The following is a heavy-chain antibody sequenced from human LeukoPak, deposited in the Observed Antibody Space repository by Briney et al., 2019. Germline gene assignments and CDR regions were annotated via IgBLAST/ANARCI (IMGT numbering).Heavy chain of an antibody. Sequence: SSETLSLTCTVSGVSISSSYWSWVRQPPGKGLEWVRYIYYSGDSNYNPSLKSRATISVDTSKSQFSLKVSSVTAADTAIYYCARHTYARPFDSWGQGTPVTVSS. V-gene: IGHV4-59*08. CDR2: IYYSGDS. CDR3: ARHTYARPFDS. J-gene: IGHJ4*02. D-gene: IGHD6-6*01. CDR1: GVSISSSY.